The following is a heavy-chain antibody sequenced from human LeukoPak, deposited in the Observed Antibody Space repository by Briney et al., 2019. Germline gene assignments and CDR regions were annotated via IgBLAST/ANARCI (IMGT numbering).Heavy chain of an antibody. CDR2: IRYDGSNK. J-gene: IGHJ4*02. D-gene: IGHD2-2*01. CDR3: ARQGYCSSTSCYVGC. CDR1: GFTFSSYG. Sequence: PGGSLRLSCAASGFTFSSYGMHWVRQAPGKGLEWVSFIRYDGSNKYYADSVKGRFTISRDNAKNSLYLQMNSLRAEDTAVYYCARQGYCSSTSCYVGCWGQGTLVTVSS. V-gene: IGHV3-30*02.